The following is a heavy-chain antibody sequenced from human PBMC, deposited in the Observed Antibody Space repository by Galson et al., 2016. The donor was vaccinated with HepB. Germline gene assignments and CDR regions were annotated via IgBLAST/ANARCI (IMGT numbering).Heavy chain of an antibody. J-gene: IGHJ4*02. CDR2: IYSGGTT. V-gene: IGHV3-53*01. CDR3: ARDGYSNGYFDY. Sequence: SLRLSCAASGFTVSTNYMSWVRQAPGKGLEWVAVIYSGGTTSYAASVKGRFTISRDISKDTLYLQMNSVRAEDTAVYYCARDGYSNGYFDYWGQGTLATISS. CDR1: GFTVSTNY. D-gene: IGHD6-19*01.